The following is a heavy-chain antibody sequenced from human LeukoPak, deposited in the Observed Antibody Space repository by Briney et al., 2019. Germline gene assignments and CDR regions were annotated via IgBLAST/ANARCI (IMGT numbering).Heavy chain of an antibody. J-gene: IGHJ4*02. CDR3: AKENTIFGVVTRFDY. CDR2: ISGSDGTT. D-gene: IGHD3-3*01. CDR1: GFTFSVYS. Sequence: QTGGSLRLSCAASGFTFSVYSMSWVRQAPGKGLEWVSTISGSDGTTYYADSVKGRFTISRHNSKNTLYLQMSSLRAEDTAVYYCAKENTIFGVVTRFDYWGQGTLLAVSS. V-gene: IGHV3-23*01.